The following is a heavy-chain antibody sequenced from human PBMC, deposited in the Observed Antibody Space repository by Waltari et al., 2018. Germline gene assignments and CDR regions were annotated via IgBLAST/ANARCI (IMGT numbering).Heavy chain of an antibody. CDR2: IYYSGST. V-gene: IGHV4-39*01. CDR3: ARLRSGWYEVDY. CDR1: GGSISSSSYY. Sequence: QLQLQESGPGLVKPSETLSLTCTVSGGSISSSSYYWGWIRQPPGKGLEWIGSIYYSGSTYYNPSLKSRVTISVDTSKNQFSLKLSSVTAADTAVYYCARLRSGWYEVDYWGQGTLVTVSS. J-gene: IGHJ4*02. D-gene: IGHD6-19*01.